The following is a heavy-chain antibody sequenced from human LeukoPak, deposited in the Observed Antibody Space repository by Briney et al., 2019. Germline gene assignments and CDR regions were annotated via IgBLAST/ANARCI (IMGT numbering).Heavy chain of an antibody. CDR2: IYYSGST. CDR3: AGAEMATTRGAFDI. Sequence: SQTLSLTCTVSGGSISSGDYYWSWIRQPPGKGLEWIGYIYYSGSTNYNPSLKSRVTISVDTSKNQFSLKLSSVTAADTAVYYCAGAEMATTRGAFDIWGQGTMVTVSS. V-gene: IGHV4-61*08. CDR1: GGSISSGDYY. D-gene: IGHD5-24*01. J-gene: IGHJ3*02.